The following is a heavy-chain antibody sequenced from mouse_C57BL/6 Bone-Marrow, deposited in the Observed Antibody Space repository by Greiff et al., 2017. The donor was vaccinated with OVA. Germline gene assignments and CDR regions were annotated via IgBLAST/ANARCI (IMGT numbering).Heavy chain of an antibody. J-gene: IGHJ4*01. Sequence: QVQLKQPGAELVKPGASVKLSCKASGYTFTSYWMHWVKQRPGQGLEWIGMIHPNSGSTNYNEKFKSKATLTVDKSSSTAYMQLSSLTSEDSAVYYCARSGSSGPYYYAMDYWGQGTSVTVSS. CDR1: GYTFTSYW. D-gene: IGHD3-2*02. CDR3: ARSGSSGPYYYAMDY. CDR2: IHPNSGST. V-gene: IGHV1-64*01.